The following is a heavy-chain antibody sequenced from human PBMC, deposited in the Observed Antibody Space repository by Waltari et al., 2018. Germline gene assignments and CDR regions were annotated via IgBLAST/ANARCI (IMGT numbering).Heavy chain of an antibody. D-gene: IGHD3-22*01. CDR2: IYYSGST. J-gene: IGHJ3*02. V-gene: IGHV4-59*11. CDR3: ARDTYYYDSSLAAFDI. Sequence: QVQLQESGPGLVKPSETLSLTCTVSGGSISSHYWSWIRQHPGKGLEWIGYIYYSGSTNSTPSLKSRVTISVGTSRSQFSRKLSSVTAADTAVYYCARDTYYYDSSLAAFDIWGQGTMVTVSS. CDR1: GGSISSHY.